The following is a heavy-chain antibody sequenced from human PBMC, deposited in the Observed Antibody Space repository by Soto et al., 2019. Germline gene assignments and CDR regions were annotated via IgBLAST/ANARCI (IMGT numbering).Heavy chain of an antibody. CDR2: IYYSGST. V-gene: IGHV4-39*01. CDR1: GGSISSSSYY. CDR3: ARTGVYSTRFDP. J-gene: IGHJ5*02. Sequence: ETLSLTCTVSGGSISSSSYYWGWTRQPPGKGLEWIGSIYYSGSTYYNPSLKSRVTISVDTSKNQFSLKLSSVTAADTAVYYCARTGVYSTRFDPWGQGTLVTVSS. D-gene: IGHD1-26*01.